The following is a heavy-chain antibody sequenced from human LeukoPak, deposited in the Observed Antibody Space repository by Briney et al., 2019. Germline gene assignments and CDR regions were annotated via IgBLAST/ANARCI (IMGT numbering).Heavy chain of an antibody. CDR1: GYTFTSYG. CDR2: ISAYNGST. Sequence: ASVKVSCKASGYTFTSYGISWVRQAPGQGLEWMGWISAYNGSTNYAQKLQGRVTMTTDTSTSTAYMELRSLRSDDTAVYYCAREYCSGGSCRPRYNWFDPWGQGTLVTVSS. CDR3: AREYCSGGSCRPRYNWFDP. J-gene: IGHJ5*02. V-gene: IGHV1-18*01. D-gene: IGHD2-15*01.